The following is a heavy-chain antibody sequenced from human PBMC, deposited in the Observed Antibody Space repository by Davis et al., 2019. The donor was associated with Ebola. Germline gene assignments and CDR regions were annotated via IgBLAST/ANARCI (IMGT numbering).Heavy chain of an antibody. CDR3: VRWNDL. CDR2: INNDGTII. J-gene: IGHJ5*02. D-gene: IGHD1-1*01. Sequence: GESLKISCAASGFTFSAYWMHWVRQAPGKGLVWVSRINNDGTIISYADSVRGRFSISRDNAQNTLFLQMHNLRADDTAVYYCVRWNDLWGQGTLVTVS. CDR1: GFTFSAYW. V-gene: IGHV3-74*01.